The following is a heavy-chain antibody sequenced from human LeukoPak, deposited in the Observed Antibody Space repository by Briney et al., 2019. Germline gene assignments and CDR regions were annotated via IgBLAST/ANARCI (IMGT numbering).Heavy chain of an antibody. CDR1: GGSINSANYY. D-gene: IGHD1-26*01. CDR2: MYYSGSA. CDR3: ARDSVGGTGHDAFDI. Sequence: SETLSFTCTVSGGSINSANYYWGWLRQPPGKGLEWIGSMYYSGSAYYSSSLKSRVTILVDTSKNQFSLKLSSVTAADTAVYYCARDSVGGTGHDAFDIWGQGTMATVSS. V-gene: IGHV4-39*07. J-gene: IGHJ3*02.